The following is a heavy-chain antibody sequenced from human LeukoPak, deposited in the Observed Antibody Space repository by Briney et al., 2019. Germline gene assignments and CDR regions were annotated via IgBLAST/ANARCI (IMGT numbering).Heavy chain of an antibody. Sequence: SETLSLTCTVSGGSISSSSYCWGWIRQPPGKGLEWIGSIYYSGSTYYNPSLKSRVTISVDTSKNQFSLKLSSVTAADTAVYYCARHLLTVVTLEEIFDYWGQGTLVTVSS. CDR3: ARHLLTVVTLEEIFDY. D-gene: IGHD4-23*01. CDR1: GGSISSSSYC. V-gene: IGHV4-39*01. J-gene: IGHJ4*02. CDR2: IYYSGST.